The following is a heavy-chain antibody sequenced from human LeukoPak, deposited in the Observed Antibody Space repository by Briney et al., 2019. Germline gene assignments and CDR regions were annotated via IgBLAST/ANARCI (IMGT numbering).Heavy chain of an antibody. CDR2: IFHSGST. D-gene: IGHD1-26*01. CDR3: ARGLRDSGSLSDAFDI. V-gene: IGHV4-38-2*02. Sequence: SETLSLTYTVSGYSISSGYYWGWIRQPPGKGLEWLGSIFHSGSTYYNPSLKSRVTISVDTSKNQFSLKLSSVTAADTAVYYCARGLRDSGSLSDAFDIWGQGTMVTVSS. J-gene: IGHJ3*02. CDR1: GYSISSGYY.